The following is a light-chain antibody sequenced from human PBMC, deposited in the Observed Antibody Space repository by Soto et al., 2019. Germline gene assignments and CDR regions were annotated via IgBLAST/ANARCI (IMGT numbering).Light chain of an antibody. CDR3: QQYGRSPTT. CDR1: QSVSYY. J-gene: IGKJ1*01. Sequence: IVLTQSPAILALSPGDRATLSCRASQSVSYYLAWYQQKPGQAPRLLIYDGSSRATGVPDRFSGSGSGTDFTLTISRLEPEDFAVYYCQQYGRSPTTFGQGTKVDIK. CDR2: DGS. V-gene: IGKV3-20*01.